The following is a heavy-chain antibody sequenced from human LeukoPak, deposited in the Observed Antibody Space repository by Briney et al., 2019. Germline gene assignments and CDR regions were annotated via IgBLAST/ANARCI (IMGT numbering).Heavy chain of an antibody. CDR2: IYYSGST. D-gene: IGHD6-19*01. Sequence: SSQTLSLTCTVSGGSISSGDYYWSWIRQPPGKGLEWIGYIYYSGSTYYNPSLKSRVTISVDTSKNQFSLKLSSVTAADTAVYYCARKEAIAVAGTGWYFDLWGRGTLVTVSS. CDR1: GGSISSGDYY. CDR3: ARKEAIAVAGTGWYFDL. J-gene: IGHJ2*01. V-gene: IGHV4-30-4*08.